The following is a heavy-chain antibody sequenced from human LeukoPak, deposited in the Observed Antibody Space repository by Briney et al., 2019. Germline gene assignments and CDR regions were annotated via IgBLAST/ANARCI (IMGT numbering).Heavy chain of an antibody. D-gene: IGHD3-3*01. CDR2: IWYDGSNK. CDR3: ARDSDDRVSVITIFGVVTHYGMDV. Sequence: PGGSLRLSCAASGFTFSSYGMHWVRQAPGKGLEWVAVIWYDGSNKYYADSVKGRFTISRDNSKNTLYLQMNSLRAEDTAVYYCARDSDDRVSVITIFGVVTHYGMDVWGQGTTVTVSS. CDR1: GFTFSSYG. J-gene: IGHJ6*02. V-gene: IGHV3-33*01.